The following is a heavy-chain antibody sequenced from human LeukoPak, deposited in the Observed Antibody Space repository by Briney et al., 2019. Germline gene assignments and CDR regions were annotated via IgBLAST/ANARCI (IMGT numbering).Heavy chain of an antibody. CDR3: TRVEETATTAAIIRKYSYYYYYMDV. CDR1: GFTFDSYW. D-gene: IGHD4-11*01. J-gene: IGHJ6*03. V-gene: IGHV3-7*01. CDR2: INQDGSEK. Sequence: GGSLRLSCAASGFTFDSYWMTWVRQAPGKGLEWVANINQDGSEKYYVDSVKGRFTISRDNAKNSLYLQMSILRAEDTAVYYCTRVEETATTAAIIRKYSYYYYYMDVWGKGNTVTVSS.